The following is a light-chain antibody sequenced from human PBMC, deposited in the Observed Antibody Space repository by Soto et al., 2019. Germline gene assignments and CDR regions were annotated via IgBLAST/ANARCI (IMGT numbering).Light chain of an antibody. V-gene: IGKV3-20*01. CDR2: HAS. CDR3: QQYGYSPAEVYT. Sequence: EIVLTQSPGTLSLSPGARATLSCRASQSVSTYLAWYQQKPGHAPRLLIYHASISVPGIPDRFSGSGSGTDFTLTISRLEPEDFAVYDCQQYGYSPAEVYTFGQGTKLEIK. J-gene: IGKJ2*01. CDR1: QSVSTY.